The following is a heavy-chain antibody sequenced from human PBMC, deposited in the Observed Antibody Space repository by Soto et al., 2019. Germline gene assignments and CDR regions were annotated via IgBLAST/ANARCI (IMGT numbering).Heavy chain of an antibody. CDR3: AKRLGDAKAFDY. Sequence: EVQPLESGGGLGQPGGSLRLSCAASGFIFSSYAMSWVRQAPGKGLEWVSGLSGYGGSTHYADSVKARFTISRDNSNNTLYLDMNSVRAEDTAVYYCAKRLGDAKAFDYWGQGTLVTVSS. V-gene: IGHV3-23*01. D-gene: IGHD3-16*01. CDR1: GFIFSSYA. J-gene: IGHJ4*02. CDR2: LSGYGGST.